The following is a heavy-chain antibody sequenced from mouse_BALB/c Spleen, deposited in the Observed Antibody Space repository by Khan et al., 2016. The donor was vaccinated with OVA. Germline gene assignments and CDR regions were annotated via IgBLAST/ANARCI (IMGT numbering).Heavy chain of an antibody. CDR3: ARIAYYYDSEGFAY. D-gene: IGHD1-1*01. V-gene: IGHV5-6*01. CDR2: VSSGGNYT. CDR1: GFTFSTYG. J-gene: IGHJ3*01. Sequence: EVQGVESGGDLVKPGGSLKLSCAASGFTFSTYGMSWVRQTPDKRLEWVATVSSGGNYTYYPDTVKGRFTISRDNAKNNLYLQMSSLKSEDTAMFYCARIAYYYDSEGFAYWGQGTLVTVSA.